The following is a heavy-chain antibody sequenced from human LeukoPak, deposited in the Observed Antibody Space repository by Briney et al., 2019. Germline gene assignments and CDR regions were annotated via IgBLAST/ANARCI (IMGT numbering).Heavy chain of an antibody. CDR3: ARGQVYFDF. CDR1: GASISSYY. Sequence: PSETLSLTCTVSGASISSYYWSWIRHPPGKGLEYIGYIYYSGYTNYNPSLKSRVTISLDTSRNKFSLKLSSVTAADTAVYYCARGQVYFDFWGQGTLVTVSS. CDR2: IYYSGYT. V-gene: IGHV4-59*01. J-gene: IGHJ4*02.